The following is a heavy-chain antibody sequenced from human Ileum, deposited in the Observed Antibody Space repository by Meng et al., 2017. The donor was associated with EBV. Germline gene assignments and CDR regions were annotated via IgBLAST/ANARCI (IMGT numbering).Heavy chain of an antibody. V-gene: IGHV1-3*01. CDR2: INADNGNT. CDR3: ARVERGVKFDK. CDR1: GYTFSNYA. Sequence: QVQLLQSGAEVQKPGASVKLSCKASGYTFSNYAIHWVRQAPGQRPEWMGWINADNGNTKYSQKFQGRVTITRNTPASTVYMDVRSLRSEDTAVYFCARVERGVKFDKWGQGTLVTVSS. J-gene: IGHJ4*01. D-gene: IGHD2-21*01.